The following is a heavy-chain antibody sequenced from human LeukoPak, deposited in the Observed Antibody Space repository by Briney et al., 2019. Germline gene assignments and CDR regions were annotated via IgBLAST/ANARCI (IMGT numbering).Heavy chain of an antibody. CDR1: GFTFSSYG. V-gene: IGHV3-30*02. Sequence: PGGSLRLSCAASGFTFSSYGKHWVRQAPCKGLEWVAFIRYDGSNKYYADSVQGRFTISRDNYKNTLYLQMNSLRAEDTAVYYCARAGDYTPLYYMDVWGKGTTVTISS. D-gene: IGHD4-11*01. CDR2: IRYDGSNK. J-gene: IGHJ6*03. CDR3: ARAGDYTPLYYMDV.